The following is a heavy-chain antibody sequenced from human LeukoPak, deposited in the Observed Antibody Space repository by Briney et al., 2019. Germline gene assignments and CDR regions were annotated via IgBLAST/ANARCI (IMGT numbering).Heavy chain of an antibody. D-gene: IGHD3-9*01. CDR1: GDSISTYS. V-gene: IGHV4-59*08. J-gene: IGHJ6*03. CDR3: ARHREAGIAISSFPYYYYSFYMDV. Sequence: SETLSLICTVSGDSISTYSWSWIRQPPGKGLEWIGYIHFSGSTSYNPSLKSRVTISLDTPKNQFSLRLTSVAAADTAVYFCARHREAGIAISSFPYYYYSFYMDVWGTGTTVTVSS. CDR2: IHFSGST.